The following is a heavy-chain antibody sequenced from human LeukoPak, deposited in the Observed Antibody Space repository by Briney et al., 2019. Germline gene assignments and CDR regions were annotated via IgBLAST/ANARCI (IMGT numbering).Heavy chain of an antibody. J-gene: IGHJ6*03. V-gene: IGHV3-11*01. CDR3: ARGHCSSTSCYIRGMYYYYYYMDV. D-gene: IGHD2-2*02. Sequence: TGGSLRLSCAASGFTFSDYYMSWIRQAPGKGLEWVSYISSSGSTIYYADSVKGRLTISRDNAKNSLYLQMNSLRAEDTAVYYCARGHCSSTSCYIRGMYYYYYYMDVWGKGTTVTVSS. CDR1: GFTFSDYY. CDR2: ISSSGSTI.